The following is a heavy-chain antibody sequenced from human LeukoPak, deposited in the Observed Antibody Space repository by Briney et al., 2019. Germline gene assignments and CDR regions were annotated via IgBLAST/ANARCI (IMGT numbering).Heavy chain of an antibody. CDR3: ATNSTGPAFDY. J-gene: IGHJ4*02. CDR2: LYNIGSI. Sequence: SETLSLTCTVSGASISNTYYWSWIRQLPGKGLEWIGNLYNIGSITYKPSLKSRVTMSIDMSKNQFSLRLTSVTAADTAVYFCATNSTGPAFDYRGQGILVTVSS. D-gene: IGHD2/OR15-2a*01. CDR1: GASISNTYY. V-gene: IGHV4-59*08.